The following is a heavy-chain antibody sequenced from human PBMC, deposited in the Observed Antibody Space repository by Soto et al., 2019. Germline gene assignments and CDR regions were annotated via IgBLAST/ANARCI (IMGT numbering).Heavy chain of an antibody. Sequence: GGSLRLSCTASGFTFGDYAMSWFRQAPGKGLEWVGFIRSKAYGGTTEYAASVKGRFTISRDDSKSIAYLQMNSLKTEDTAVYYCTRKSPVTTLNFDYWGQGTLVTVSS. V-gene: IGHV3-49*03. J-gene: IGHJ4*02. CDR3: TRKSPVTTLNFDY. D-gene: IGHD4-17*01. CDR1: GFTFGDYA. CDR2: IRSKAYGGTT.